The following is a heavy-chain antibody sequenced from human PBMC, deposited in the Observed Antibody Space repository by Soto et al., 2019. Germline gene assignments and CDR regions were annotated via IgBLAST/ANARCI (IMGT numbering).Heavy chain of an antibody. CDR2: IYYSGST. J-gene: IGHJ4*02. D-gene: IGHD1-26*01. CDR1: GGSISSYY. CDR3: ARVEPVYYYFDY. Sequence: SETLSLTCTVSGGSISSYYWSWIRQPPGKGLEWIGYIYYSGSTNYNPSLKSRVTISVDTSKNQFSLKLSSVTAADTAVYYCARVEPVYYYFDYWGQGTLVTVSS. V-gene: IGHV4-59*01.